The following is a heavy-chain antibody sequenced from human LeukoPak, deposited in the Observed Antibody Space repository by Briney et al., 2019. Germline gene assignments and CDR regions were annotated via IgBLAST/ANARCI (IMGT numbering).Heavy chain of an antibody. Sequence: SETLSLTCTVSGGSISNYYWSWIRLPPGKGLEWIGYIYYTGATYYNPSLRSRVTISLDTSKNQFSLKLSSVTAADAAVYYCARAGYSYGTGYYFDYWGQGALVTVSS. CDR2: IYYTGAT. D-gene: IGHD5-18*01. V-gene: IGHV4-59*01. J-gene: IGHJ4*02. CDR1: GGSISNYY. CDR3: ARAGYSYGTGYYFDY.